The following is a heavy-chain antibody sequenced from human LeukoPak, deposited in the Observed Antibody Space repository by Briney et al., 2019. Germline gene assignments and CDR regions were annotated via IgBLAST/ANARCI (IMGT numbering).Heavy chain of an antibody. Sequence: GASVKVSCKASGYTFTSYYMHWVRQAPGQGLEWVGIINPSGGSTSYAQKFQGRVTMTRDTSTSTVYMELSSLRSEDTAVYYCARDGAPYYYDSSGYSNFDYWGQGTLVTVSS. CDR3: ARDGAPYYYDSSGYSNFDY. V-gene: IGHV1-46*01. CDR2: INPSGGST. J-gene: IGHJ4*02. CDR1: GYTFTSYY. D-gene: IGHD3-22*01.